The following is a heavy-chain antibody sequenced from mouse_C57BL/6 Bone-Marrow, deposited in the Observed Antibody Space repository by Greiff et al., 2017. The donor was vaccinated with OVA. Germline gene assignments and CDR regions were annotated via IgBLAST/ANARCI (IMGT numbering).Heavy chain of an antibody. CDR3: TRGDYGSPYFDY. J-gene: IGHJ2*01. CDR1: GYTFTDYE. V-gene: IGHV1-15*01. D-gene: IGHD1-1*01. Sequence: LEESGAELVRPGASVTLSCKASGYTFTDYEMHWVKQTPVHGLEWIGAIDPETGGTAYNQKFKGKAILTADKSSSTAYMELRSLTSEDSAVYYCTRGDYGSPYFDYWGQGTTLTVSS. CDR2: IDPETGGT.